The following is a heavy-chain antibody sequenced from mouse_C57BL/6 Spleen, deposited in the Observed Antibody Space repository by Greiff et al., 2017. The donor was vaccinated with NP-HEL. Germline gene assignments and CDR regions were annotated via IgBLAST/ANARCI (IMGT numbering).Heavy chain of an antibody. J-gene: IGHJ2*01. CDR2: INPSTGGT. D-gene: IGHD2-14*01. Sequence: EVQLQQSGPELVKPGASVKISCKASGYSFTGYYMNWVKQSPEKSLEWIGEINPSTGGTTYNQKFKAKATLTVDKSSSTAYMQLKSLTSEDSAVYYCAREGGTPFDYWGQGTTLTVSS. CDR3: AREGGTPFDY. V-gene: IGHV1-42*01. CDR1: GYSFTGYY.